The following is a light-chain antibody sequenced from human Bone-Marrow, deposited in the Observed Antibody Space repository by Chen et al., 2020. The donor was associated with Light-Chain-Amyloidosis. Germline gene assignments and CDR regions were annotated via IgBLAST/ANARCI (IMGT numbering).Light chain of an antibody. J-gene: IGLJ2*01. CDR1: DLPTKY. Sequence: SYELTQPPSVSLSPGETATINCSGDDLPTKYAYWYQQKPGQAPVLVIHRDTERPSGISERFSGSISRTTATLTISGVQAKDEADYHCQSADSSGTYEVIFGGGTKLTVL. CDR2: RDT. CDR3: QSADSSGTYEVI. V-gene: IGLV3-25*03.